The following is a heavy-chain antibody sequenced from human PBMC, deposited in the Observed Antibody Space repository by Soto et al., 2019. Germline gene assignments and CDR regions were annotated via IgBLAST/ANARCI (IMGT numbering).Heavy chain of an antibody. CDR3: ARPLVVVVAATRYYYYGMDV. V-gene: IGHV3-9*01. J-gene: IGHJ6*02. CDR1: GFSIDDFA. CDR2: ISWDSGKI. D-gene: IGHD2-15*01. Sequence: GGSLRLSCAASGFSIDDFAMHWVRQAPGKGLEWVSSISWDSGKIGYADSVTGRFSVSRDNAKNSLYLQMNSLRAEDTAVYYCARPLVVVVAATRYYYYGMDVWGQGTTVTVSS.